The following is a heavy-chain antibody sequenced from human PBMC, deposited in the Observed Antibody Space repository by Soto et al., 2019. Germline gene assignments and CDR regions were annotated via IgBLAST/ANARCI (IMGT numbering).Heavy chain of an antibody. D-gene: IGHD6-25*01. CDR3: ARERYSSVRCDP. CDR1: GYTFTSYD. V-gene: IGHV1-8*01. J-gene: IGHJ5*02. Sequence: QVQLVQSGAEVKKPGASVKVSCKASGYTFTSYDINWVRQATGQGLEWMGWMNPNSGNTGYAQKLQGRVTMTRNTTISTADMEASSLRSEDTAVYYCARERYSSVRCDPWGQGTLVTVSS. CDR2: MNPNSGNT.